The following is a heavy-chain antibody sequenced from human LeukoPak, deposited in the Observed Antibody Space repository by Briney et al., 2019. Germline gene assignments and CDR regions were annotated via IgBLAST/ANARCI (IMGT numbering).Heavy chain of an antibody. Sequence: GASVKVSCKASGYTFTGYHLHWVRQAPGQGLEWMGRINPNSGGTNYAQKFQGRVTMTRDTSINTAYMELSSLRSDDTAVYYCARGRADRYNWNDGPDYRGQGTLVTVSS. CDR3: ARGRADRYNWNDGPDY. CDR2: INPNSGGT. CDR1: GYTFTGYH. D-gene: IGHD1-20*01. J-gene: IGHJ4*02. V-gene: IGHV1-2*06.